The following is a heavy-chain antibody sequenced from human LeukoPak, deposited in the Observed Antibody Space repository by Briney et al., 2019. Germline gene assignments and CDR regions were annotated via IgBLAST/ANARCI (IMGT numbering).Heavy chain of an antibody. CDR3: ARAGYTYGFDY. V-gene: IGHV3-21*01. J-gene: IGHJ4*02. CDR1: GFTFSTYS. D-gene: IGHD5-18*01. Sequence: GGSLRLSCAASGFTFSTYSMNWVRQAPGEGLEWVSSITGNSDFMSYADSVKGRFTISRDNTKNSLYLQMNSLRAEDTALFYCARAGYTYGFDYWGQGALVTVSS. CDR2: ITGNSDFM.